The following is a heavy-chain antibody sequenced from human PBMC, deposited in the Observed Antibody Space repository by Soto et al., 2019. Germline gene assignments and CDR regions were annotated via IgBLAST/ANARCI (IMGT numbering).Heavy chain of an antibody. CDR3: AKDLSDSGYFYFDY. V-gene: IGHV3-23*01. CDR1: GFTFSSSA. D-gene: IGHD3-22*01. CDR2: IRGSGGST. J-gene: IGHJ4*02. Sequence: GGSLRLSCAASGFTFSSSAMSWVRQAPGKGLEWVSTIRGSGGSTYSADSVKGRFTISRDNSKNTLYLQMNSLRAEDTAVYYCAKDLSDSGYFYFDYWGQGTLVTVSA.